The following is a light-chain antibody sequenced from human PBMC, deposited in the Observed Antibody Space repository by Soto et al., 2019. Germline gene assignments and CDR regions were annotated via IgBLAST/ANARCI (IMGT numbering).Light chain of an antibody. V-gene: IGKV1-5*01. CDR3: QHYNSYSEA. CDR1: QSISNW. CDR2: HAS. Sequence: IHTTQSPSTLPASLGDRVTITFRASQSISNWLAWYQQKPGTAPKVLIYHASNLQSGVPSRFSGSGSGTEFTLTISSLQPDDFATYYCQHYNSYSEAFGQGTKVDIK. J-gene: IGKJ1*01.